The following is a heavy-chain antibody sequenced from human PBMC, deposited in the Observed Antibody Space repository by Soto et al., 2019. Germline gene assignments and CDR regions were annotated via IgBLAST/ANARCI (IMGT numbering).Heavy chain of an antibody. CDR2: MSYDGSDT. CDR3: TIVRVAYSALDH. V-gene: IGHV3-30*02. Sequence: GSLKLSCVGAGFIFSNNGMHWVRQTPGKGLEWVAFMSYDGSDTFYADSVKGRFTISRDNSKNTLFLHMSNLRAGDTAMYYCTIVRVAYSALDHWGQGTLVTVSS. CDR1: GFIFSNNG. J-gene: IGHJ4*02. D-gene: IGHD3-10*02.